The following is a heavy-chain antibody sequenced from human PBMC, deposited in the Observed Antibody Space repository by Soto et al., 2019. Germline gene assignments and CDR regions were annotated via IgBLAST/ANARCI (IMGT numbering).Heavy chain of an antibody. D-gene: IGHD1-1*01. V-gene: IGHV3-30*03. J-gene: IGHJ6*03. CDR1: GFTFSSYG. CDR2: ISFDGRNK. CDR3: ATSSQVQSTIYYHYYYMDV. Sequence: QVHLVESGGGVVQPGRCLRLSCVASGFTFSSYGFHWVRQAPGKGLEWVAIISFDGRNKFYADSVRGRFNISRDNSRNTVSLQMNSLRPEDTAVYYCATSSQVQSTIYYHYYYMDVWGKGTTVTVSS.